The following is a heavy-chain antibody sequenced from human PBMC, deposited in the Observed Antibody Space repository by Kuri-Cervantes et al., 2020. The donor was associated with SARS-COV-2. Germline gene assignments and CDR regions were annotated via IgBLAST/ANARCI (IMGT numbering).Heavy chain of an antibody. V-gene: IGHV1-18*04. J-gene: IGHJ4*02. CDR1: GDSFCSLG. CDR2: ISIYNGTT. Sequence: ASVKVSCKTSGDSFCSLGIHWVRQAPGQGLEWMGWISIYNGTTNYTDKVQGRLTMTTDTSTSTVYMGLRSLKSEDTAIYYCARAGFDFWGQGTLVTVSS. CDR3: ARAGFDF.